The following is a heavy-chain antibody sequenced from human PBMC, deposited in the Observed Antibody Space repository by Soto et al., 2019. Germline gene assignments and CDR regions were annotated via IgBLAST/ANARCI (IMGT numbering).Heavy chain of an antibody. CDR1: GESFTAYY. J-gene: IGHJ5*02. CDR2: INHSGST. D-gene: IGHD2-15*01. CDR3: AREVVGPTNYFDP. V-gene: IGHV4-34*01. Sequence: PSETLSLTCAVLGESFTAYYWRWIRQPPGKGLEWIGKINHSGSTNYTPSLKSRVTISVDTSKNQFSLKLTSVTAADTAMYYCAREVVGPTNYFDPWGQGTLVTVSS.